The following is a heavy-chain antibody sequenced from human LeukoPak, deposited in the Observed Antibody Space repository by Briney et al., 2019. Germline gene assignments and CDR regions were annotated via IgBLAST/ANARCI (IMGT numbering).Heavy chain of an antibody. CDR3: ARVARQRLVPTRRAFDI. Sequence: PSETLSLTCAVYGGSFSGYYWSWIRQPPGKGLEWIGEINHSGSTNYNPSLKSRVTISVDTSKNQFSLKLSSVTAADTAVYYCARVARQRLVPTRRAFDIWGQGTMVTVSS. D-gene: IGHD6-13*01. CDR2: INHSGST. CDR1: GGSFSGYY. J-gene: IGHJ3*02. V-gene: IGHV4-34*01.